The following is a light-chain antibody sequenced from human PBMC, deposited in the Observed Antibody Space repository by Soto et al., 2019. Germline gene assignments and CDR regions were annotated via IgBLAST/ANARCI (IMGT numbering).Light chain of an antibody. CDR3: AAWDASLGGFYV. CDR1: RSSIGSNT. CDR2: SNN. V-gene: IGLV1-44*01. Sequence: QSALAQPPSASGTPGQRVTISCSGSRSSIGSNTVNWYQHLPGSAPKLLIYSNNHRPSGVPDRFSASTAGASASLAISGLQSEDEGDYYCAAWDASLGGFYVFGSGTKVTVL. J-gene: IGLJ1*01.